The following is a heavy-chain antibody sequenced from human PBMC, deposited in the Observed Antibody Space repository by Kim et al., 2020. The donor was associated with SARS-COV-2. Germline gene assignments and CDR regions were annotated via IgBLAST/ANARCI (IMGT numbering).Heavy chain of an antibody. CDR3: ARGTRPFDY. CDR2: INHSGST. J-gene: IGHJ4*02. Sequence: SETLSLTCAVYGGSFSGYYWSWIRQPPGKGLEWIGEINHSGSTNYNPSLKSRVTISVDTSKNQFSLKLSSVTAADTAVYYCARGTRPFDYWGQGTLVTVSS. V-gene: IGHV4-34*01. CDR1: GGSFSGYY.